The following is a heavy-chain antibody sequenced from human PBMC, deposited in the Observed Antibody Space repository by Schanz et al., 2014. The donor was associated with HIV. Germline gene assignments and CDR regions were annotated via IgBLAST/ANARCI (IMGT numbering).Heavy chain of an antibody. V-gene: IGHV1-46*01. CDR2: INPSGGNT. J-gene: IGHJ4*02. Sequence: QVQLVQSGAEVKKPGASVKVSCKASGYTFTSYNLHWVRQAPGQGLEWMGIINPSGGNTGSAQKFQGRLTVTRDTSTSTVYMELSRLRSDDTAVYFCARDFNIGDQYYFDHWGQGTLVTVSS. CDR1: GYTFTSYN. D-gene: IGHD2-21*02. CDR3: ARDFNIGDQYYFDH.